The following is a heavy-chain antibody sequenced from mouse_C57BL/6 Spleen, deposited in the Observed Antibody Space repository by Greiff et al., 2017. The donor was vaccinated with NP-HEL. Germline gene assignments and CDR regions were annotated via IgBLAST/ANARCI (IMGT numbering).Heavy chain of an antibody. CDR3: ARSSGYPDY. CDR2: INPSTGGT. J-gene: IGHJ2*01. V-gene: IGHV1-42*01. Sequence: VQLQQSGPELVKPGASVKISCKASGYSFTGYYMNWVKQSPEKSLEWIGEINPSTGGTTYNQKFKAKATLTVDKSSSTAYMQLKSLTSEDSAVYYCARSSGYPDYWGQGTTLTVSS. D-gene: IGHD3-2*02. CDR1: GYSFTGYY.